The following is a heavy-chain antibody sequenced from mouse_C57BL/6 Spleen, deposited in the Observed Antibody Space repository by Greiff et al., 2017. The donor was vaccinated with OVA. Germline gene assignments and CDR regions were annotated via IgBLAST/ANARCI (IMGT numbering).Heavy chain of an antibody. CDR2: INPSTGGT. J-gene: IGHJ1*03. V-gene: IGHV1-42*01. D-gene: IGHD1-1*01. CDR1: GYSFTGYY. Sequence: VQLQQSGPELVKPGASVKISCKASGYSFTGYYMNWVKQSPEKSLEWIGEINPSTGGTTYNQKFKAKATLTVDKSSSTAYMQLKSLTSEDSAVYYCARGAYYYGSSYWRYFDVWGTGTTVTVSS. CDR3: ARGAYYYGSSYWRYFDV.